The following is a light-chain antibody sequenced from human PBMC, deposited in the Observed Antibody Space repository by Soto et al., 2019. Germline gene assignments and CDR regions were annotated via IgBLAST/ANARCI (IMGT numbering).Light chain of an antibody. V-gene: IGKV1-27*01. CDR1: QDIKSS. CDR3: QQYDNGPLT. CDR2: TAS. J-gene: IGKJ4*01. Sequence: DIPMTQSPPSLSASIGDRVSITCRASQDIKSSLAWYQKKPGEPPKLLIFTASRSEAGVPSRFRGSGSGTDFTLTITGLQPEDFAAYYCQQYDNGPLTFGGGTEVE.